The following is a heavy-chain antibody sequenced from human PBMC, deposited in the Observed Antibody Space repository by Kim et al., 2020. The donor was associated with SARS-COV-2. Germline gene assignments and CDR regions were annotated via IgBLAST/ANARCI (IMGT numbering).Heavy chain of an antibody. V-gene: IGHV3-48*04. D-gene: IGHD4-17*01. CDR3: ARDQKGDGDYAPYYYGMDV. CDR1: GFTFSSYS. J-gene: IGHJ6*02. Sequence: GGSLRLSCAASGFTFSSYSMNWVRQAPGKGLEWVSYISSSSSTIYYADSVKGRFTISRDNAKNSLYLQMNSLRAEDTAVYYCARDQKGDGDYAPYYYGMDVWGQGTTVTVSS. CDR2: ISSSSSTI.